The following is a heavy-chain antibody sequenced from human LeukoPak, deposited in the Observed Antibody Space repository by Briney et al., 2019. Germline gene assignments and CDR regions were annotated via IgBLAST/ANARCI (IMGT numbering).Heavy chain of an antibody. D-gene: IGHD3-3*01. CDR1: GGSISSGGYY. J-gene: IGHJ3*02. V-gene: IGHV4-31*03. CDR3: ARELITIFGVVTPRYAFDI. CDR2: IYYSGST. Sequence: PSQTLSLTCTVSGGSISSGGYYWSWIRQHPGTGLEWIGYIYYSGSTYYNPSLKSRVTISVDTSKNQFSLKLSSVTAADTAVYYCARELITIFGVVTPRYAFDIWGQGTMVTVSS.